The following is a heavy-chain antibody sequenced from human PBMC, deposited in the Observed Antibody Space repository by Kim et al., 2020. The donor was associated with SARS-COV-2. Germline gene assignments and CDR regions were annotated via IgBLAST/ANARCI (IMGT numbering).Heavy chain of an antibody. CDR1: GFSLSTSGVG. CDR2: IYWDDDK. CDR3: AHRPLIAASSRTNSIFDF. V-gene: IGHV2-5*02. Sequence: SGPTLVKATQTLTLTCTFSGFSLSTSGVGVGWIRQPPGRALEWLAIIYWDDDKRYSPSLKSRLTVTKDTSKNQVVLTMTNMDPVDTATYYCAHRPLIAASSRTNSIFDFWGQGTLVTVSS. J-gene: IGHJ4*02. D-gene: IGHD6-13*01.